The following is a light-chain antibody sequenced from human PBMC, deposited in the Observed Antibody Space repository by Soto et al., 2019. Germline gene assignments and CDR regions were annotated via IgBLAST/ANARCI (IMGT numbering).Light chain of an antibody. V-gene: IGKV3-20*01. CDR1: QSVNSNY. Sequence: EIVLTQSPGTLSLSPGERATLSCRASQSVNSNYLAWYHQIPGQAPRLLIYGTSSRATGIPDRFSGSGSGTDFTLTISRLEPEDFAVYYCQQYGSSPLYTFGQGTKLEIK. J-gene: IGKJ2*01. CDR2: GTS. CDR3: QQYGSSPLYT.